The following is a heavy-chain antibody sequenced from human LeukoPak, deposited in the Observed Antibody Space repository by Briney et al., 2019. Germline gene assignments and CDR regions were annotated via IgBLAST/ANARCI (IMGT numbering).Heavy chain of an antibody. J-gene: IGHJ5*02. Sequence: PSQTLSLTCAVSGGSISSGGYSWSWIRQPPGKGLEWIGYIYHSGSTYYNPSLKSRVTISVDRSKNQFSLKLSSVTAADTAVYYCARGLVWSGGATHRFDPWGQGTLVTVSS. CDR3: ARGLVWSGGATHRFDP. V-gene: IGHV4-30-2*01. CDR2: IYHSGST. CDR1: GGSISSGGYS. D-gene: IGHD3-3*01.